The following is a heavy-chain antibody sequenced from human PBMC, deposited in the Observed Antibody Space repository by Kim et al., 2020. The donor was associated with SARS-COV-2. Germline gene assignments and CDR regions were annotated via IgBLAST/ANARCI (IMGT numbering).Heavy chain of an antibody. CDR1: GGSFSGYY. CDR2: INHSGST. Sequence: SETLSLTCAVYGGSFSGYYWSWIRQPPGKGLEWIGEINHSGSTNYNPSLKSRVTISVDTSKNQFSLKLSSVTAADTAVYYCARGPVRAGYYYGMDVWGQGTTVTVSS. V-gene: IGHV4-34*01. CDR3: ARGPVRAGYYYGMDV. D-gene: IGHD3-10*01. J-gene: IGHJ6*02.